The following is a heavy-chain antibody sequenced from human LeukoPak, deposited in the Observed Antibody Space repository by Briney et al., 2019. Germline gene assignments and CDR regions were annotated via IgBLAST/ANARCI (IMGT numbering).Heavy chain of an antibody. V-gene: IGHV3-74*01. D-gene: IGHD6-13*01. CDR1: GFTFSSYW. J-gene: IGHJ4*02. Sequence: GGSLRLSCAASGFTFSSYWMHWVRQAPGKGLVWVSRINSDGSSTSYADSVKGRFTISRDNAKNTLYLQMNSLRAEDTAVYYCARGNIAAAGIHYGGQGTLVTVSS. CDR3: ARGNIAAAGIHY. CDR2: INSDGSST.